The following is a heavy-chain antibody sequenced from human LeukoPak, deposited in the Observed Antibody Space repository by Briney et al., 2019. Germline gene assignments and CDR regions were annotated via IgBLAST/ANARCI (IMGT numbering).Heavy chain of an antibody. J-gene: IGHJ4*02. V-gene: IGHV4-34*01. D-gene: IGHD3-22*01. CDR3: ARSFWYGSGYPNYFDY. CDR1: GGSFSGYY. CDR2: INHSGST. Sequence: PSETLSLTCAVYGGSFSGYYWSWIRQPPGKGLEWIGEINHSGSTNYNPSLKSRVTISVDTSKNQFSLKLSSVTAADTAVYYCARSFWYGSGYPNYFDYWGQGTLVTVSS.